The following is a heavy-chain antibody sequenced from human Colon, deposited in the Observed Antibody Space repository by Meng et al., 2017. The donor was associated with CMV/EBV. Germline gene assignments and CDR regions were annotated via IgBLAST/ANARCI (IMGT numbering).Heavy chain of an antibody. V-gene: IGHV3-48*03. CDR3: ARHLIPPGNYDILTGYLDV. J-gene: IGHJ6*02. CDR1: GFTFSSYQ. D-gene: IGHD3-9*01. Sequence: GESLKISCAASGFTFSSYQMSWFRQAPGKGLEWISYIGSVSSSRHYADSVRGRFTISRDNAKNSLYLQMNSLTAEDTAVYYCARHLIPPGNYDILTGYLDVWGQGTTVTVSS. CDR2: IGSVSSSR.